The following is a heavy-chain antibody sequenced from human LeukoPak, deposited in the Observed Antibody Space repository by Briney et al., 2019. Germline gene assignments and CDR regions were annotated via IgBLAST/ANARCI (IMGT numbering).Heavy chain of an antibody. CDR1: GGTSSSYA. CDR2: IIPILGIA. D-gene: IGHD1-26*01. V-gene: IGHV1-69*04. Sequence: SVKVSCKASGGTSSSYAISWVRQAPGQGLEWMGRIIPILGIANYAQKFQGRVTITADKSTSTAYMELSSLRSEDTAVYYCARMVGPRYFDLWGRGTLVTVSS. CDR3: ARMVGPRYFDL. J-gene: IGHJ2*01.